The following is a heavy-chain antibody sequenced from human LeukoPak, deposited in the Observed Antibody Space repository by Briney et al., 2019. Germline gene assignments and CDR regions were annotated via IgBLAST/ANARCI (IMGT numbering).Heavy chain of an antibody. CDR1: GFTFSNYW. Sequence: PGGSLRLSCAASGFTFSNYWMSWVRQAPGKGLEWVANIKQDGSEKYYVDSVKGRFTISRDNAMNSLYLQMNSLRAEDTAVYYCARALTYYYDSSGGKNWFDPWGRGTLVTVSS. V-gene: IGHV3-7*01. J-gene: IGHJ5*02. CDR3: ARALTYYYDSSGGKNWFDP. D-gene: IGHD3-22*01. CDR2: IKQDGSEK.